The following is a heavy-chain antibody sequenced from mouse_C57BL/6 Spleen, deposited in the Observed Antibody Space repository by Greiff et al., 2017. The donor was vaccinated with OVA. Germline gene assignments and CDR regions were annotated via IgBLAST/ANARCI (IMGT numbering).Heavy chain of an antibody. Sequence: EVNLVESGAELVRPGASVKLSCTASGFNIKDYYMHWVKQRPEQGLEWIGRIDPEDGDTEYAPKFQGKATMTADTSSNTAYLQLSSLTSEDTAVYYCTKADGSSYFFDYWGQGTTLTVSS. V-gene: IGHV14-1*01. D-gene: IGHD1-1*01. CDR3: TKADGSSYFFDY. CDR2: IDPEDGDT. J-gene: IGHJ2*01. CDR1: GFNIKDYY.